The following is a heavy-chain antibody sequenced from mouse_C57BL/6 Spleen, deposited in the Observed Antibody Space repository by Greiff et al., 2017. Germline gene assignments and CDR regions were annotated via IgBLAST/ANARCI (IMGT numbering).Heavy chain of an antibody. CDR1: GFTFSDYE. CDR2: ISSGSSTI. Sequence: EVMLVESGGGLVKPGGSLKLSCAASGFTFSDYEMHWVRQAPEKGLEWVAYISSGSSTIYYADTVKGRFTISRDNAKNTLFLQMTSLRSEDTAMYYCARPEVYYGQGSAMDYWGQGTSVTVSS. J-gene: IGHJ4*01. D-gene: IGHD2-1*01. CDR3: ARPEVYYGQGSAMDY. V-gene: IGHV5-17*01.